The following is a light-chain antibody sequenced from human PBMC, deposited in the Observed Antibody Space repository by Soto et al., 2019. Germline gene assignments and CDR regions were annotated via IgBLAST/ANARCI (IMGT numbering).Light chain of an antibody. J-gene: IGLJ1*01. CDR3: TSYTSSSTYV. V-gene: IGLV2-14*01. CDR2: NVS. Sequence: QSVLTQPASVSGSPGQSITISCTGNSSDVGGHNSVSWHQQHPGKAPKLMIYNVSNRPSGVSNRFSGSKSGNTASLTISGLLAEDEADYYCTSYTSSSTYVFGAGTKVTVL. CDR1: SSDVGGHNS.